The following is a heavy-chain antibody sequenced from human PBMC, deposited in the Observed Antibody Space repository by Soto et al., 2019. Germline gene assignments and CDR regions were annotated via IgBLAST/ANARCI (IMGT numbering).Heavy chain of an antibody. CDR3: ARDADILTGSDAFDI. V-gene: IGHV3-11*05. D-gene: IGHD3-9*01. CDR2: ISSSSSYT. CDR1: GFTFSDYY. J-gene: IGHJ3*02. Sequence: GGSLRLSCAASGFTFSDYYMSWIRQAPGKGLEWVSYISSSSSYTNYADPVKGRFTISRDNAKNSLYLQMNSLRAEDTAVYYCARDADILTGSDAFDIWGQGTMVT.